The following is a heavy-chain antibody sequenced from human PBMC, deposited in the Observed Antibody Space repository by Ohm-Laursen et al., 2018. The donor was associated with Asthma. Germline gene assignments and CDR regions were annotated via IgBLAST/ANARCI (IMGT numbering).Heavy chain of an antibody. Sequence: APSVTPSCKASGYTLTSSTLHGGRQAPGQRVEWMGWLNAGNGNTKYSQRFQDRVTITRNTSASTAYMELSSLRSEDTAVYFCARNTLMDVWGQGTTGPVSS. CDR2: LNAGNGNT. CDR3: ARNTLMDV. J-gene: IGHJ6*02. CDR1: GYTLTSST. V-gene: IGHV1-3*01.